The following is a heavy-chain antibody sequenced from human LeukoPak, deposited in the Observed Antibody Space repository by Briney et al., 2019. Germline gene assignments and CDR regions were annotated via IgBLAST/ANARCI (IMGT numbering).Heavy chain of an antibody. CDR1: GGSISSYY. D-gene: IGHD6-13*01. J-gene: IGHJ5*02. Sequence: SETLSLTCTVSGGSISSYYWSWIRQPAGKGLEWIGRIYTSGSTNYNPSLKSRVTMSVDTSKNQFSLKLSSVTAADTAVYYCARRGSSSWYARGWFDPWGQGTLVTVSS. V-gene: IGHV4-4*07. CDR3: ARRGSSSWYARGWFDP. CDR2: IYTSGST.